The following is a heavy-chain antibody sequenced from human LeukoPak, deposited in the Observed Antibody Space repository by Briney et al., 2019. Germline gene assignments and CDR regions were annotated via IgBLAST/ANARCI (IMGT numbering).Heavy chain of an antibody. D-gene: IGHD5-18*01. Sequence: ASVKVSCKASGGSFSTNAISWVRQAPGQGLEWMGALIPVFDTGTYSQKFQDRPTITADQSTSTVYMELSSLTSEDTAVYYCTRDLGYGNGGNYWGQGTLVTVSS. CDR1: GGSFSTNA. J-gene: IGHJ4*02. CDR2: LIPVFDTG. CDR3: TRDLGYGNGGNY. V-gene: IGHV1-69*01.